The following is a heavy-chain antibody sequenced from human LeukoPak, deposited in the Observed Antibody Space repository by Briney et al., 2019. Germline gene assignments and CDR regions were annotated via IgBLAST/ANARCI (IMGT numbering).Heavy chain of an antibody. D-gene: IGHD7-27*01. CDR3: GRGHWGLDY. V-gene: IGHV3-21*05. Sequence: PGGSLRVSCAASGLTFSSYAMSWVRQAPGKGLEWVSYISNSGSSIYYADSVKGRFTTSRDNAKSSLYLQMNSLRAEDTAVYYCGRGHWGLDYWGQGALVTVSS. J-gene: IGHJ4*02. CDR1: GLTFSSYA. CDR2: ISNSGSSI.